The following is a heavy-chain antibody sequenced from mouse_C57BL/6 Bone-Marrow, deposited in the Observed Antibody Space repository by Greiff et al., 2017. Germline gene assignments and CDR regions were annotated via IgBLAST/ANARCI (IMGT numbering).Heavy chain of an antibody. V-gene: IGHV1-62-2*01. CDR3: ARHEVGYYGSSYYFDY. D-gene: IGHD1-1*01. J-gene: IGHJ2*01. Sequence: QVQLQQSGAELVKPGASVKLSCKASGYTFTESTIHWVKQRSGQGLEWIGWFYPGSGSIKYNEKFKDKDTLTADKSSSTVYMELSRLTSEDSAVYFCARHEVGYYGSSYYFDYWGKGTTLTVSS. CDR1: GYTFTEST. CDR2: FYPGSGSI.